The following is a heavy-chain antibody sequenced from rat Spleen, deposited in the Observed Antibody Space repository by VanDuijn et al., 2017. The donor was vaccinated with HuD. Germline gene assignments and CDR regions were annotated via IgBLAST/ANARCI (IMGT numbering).Heavy chain of an antibody. D-gene: IGHD4-3*01. CDR2: IWGDGNS. CDR3: TRDFFDSGPYYFDY. CDR1: GFSLSNYG. V-gene: IGHV2-13*01. Sequence: QVQLKESGPGLVQPSQTLSLTCTVSGFSLSNYGVIWVRQPPGKGLDWMGVIWGDGNSNFNSALKSRLSISRDTSKSQVYLKVNSLQTGDTGTYYCTRDFFDSGPYYFDYWGQGVMVTVSS. J-gene: IGHJ2*01.